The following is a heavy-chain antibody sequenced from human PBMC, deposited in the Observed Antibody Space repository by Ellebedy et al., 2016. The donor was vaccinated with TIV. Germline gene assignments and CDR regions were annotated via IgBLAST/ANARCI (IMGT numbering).Heavy chain of an antibody. CDR3: ARDSPTPIGVRGVTYGMDV. D-gene: IGHD3-10*01. Sequence: AASVKVSCKASGYTFTSYGISWVRQAPGQGLEWMGWINPKSGGTNYAQKFQGRVTMTSDTSFTTAYMELSRLRSDDTAVYYCARDSPTPIGVRGVTYGMDVWGQGTTVTVSS. J-gene: IGHJ6*02. CDR1: GYTFTSYG. V-gene: IGHV1-2*02. CDR2: INPKSGGT.